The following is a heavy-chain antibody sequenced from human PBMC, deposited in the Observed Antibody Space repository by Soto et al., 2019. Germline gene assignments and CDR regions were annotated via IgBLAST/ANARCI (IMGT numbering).Heavy chain of an antibody. CDR1: GFTFRSYS. CDR2: ISSSNRTI. CDR3: ARGRGLALKYYPHGVDV. D-gene: IGHD3-10*01. J-gene: IGHJ6*02. Sequence: RRLSCAASGFTFRSYSMNWVRQAPGKGLEWVSYISSSNRTINYADSVGGRFIISRDNAENSVYLQMNSLRVEDSAVYYCARGRGLALKYYPHGVDVWGQGTTVTVSS. V-gene: IGHV3-48*04.